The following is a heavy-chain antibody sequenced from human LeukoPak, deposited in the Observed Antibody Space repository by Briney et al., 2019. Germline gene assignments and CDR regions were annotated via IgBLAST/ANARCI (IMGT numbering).Heavy chain of an antibody. J-gene: IGHJ3*02. CDR2: INHSGST. V-gene: IGHV4-34*01. D-gene: IGHD5-18*01. CDR1: GGSFSGYY. Sequence: SETLSLTCAVYGGSFSGYYWSWIRQPPGKGLEWIGEINHSGSTNYNPSLKSRVTISVDTSKNQFSLKLSSVTAADTAVYYCARVRTIQLDAFDIWGQGTMVTVSS. CDR3: ARVRTIQLDAFDI.